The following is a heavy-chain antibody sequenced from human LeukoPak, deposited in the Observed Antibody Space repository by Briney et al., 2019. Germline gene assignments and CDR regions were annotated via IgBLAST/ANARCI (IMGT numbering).Heavy chain of an antibody. V-gene: IGHV1-69*05. J-gene: IGHJ3*02. D-gene: IGHD3-22*01. Sequence: ASVKVSCKASGGTFSSYAISWVRQAPGQGLEWMGGIIPILGTANYAQKFQGRVTITTDESTSTAYMELSSLRSEDTAVYYCASPADYDLLSSYYSFDAFDIWGQGTMVTVSS. CDR2: IIPILGTA. CDR3: ASPADYDLLSSYYSFDAFDI. CDR1: GGTFSSYA.